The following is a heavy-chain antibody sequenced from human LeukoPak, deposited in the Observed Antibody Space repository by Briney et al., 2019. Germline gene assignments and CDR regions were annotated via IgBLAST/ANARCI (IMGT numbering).Heavy chain of an antibody. D-gene: IGHD3-16*01. CDR2: VRGSGVST. Sequence: GGSLRLSCAASGFTFSSYAMIWVRQAPGKGLEWVSAVRGSGVSTYYADSVKGRFTISRDNSNNMVYLQMSSLRAEDTAVYYCAKGAGGTPFYYFDYWGQGTLVTVSS. J-gene: IGHJ4*02. V-gene: IGHV3-23*01. CDR1: GFTFSSYA. CDR3: AKGAGGTPFYYFDY.